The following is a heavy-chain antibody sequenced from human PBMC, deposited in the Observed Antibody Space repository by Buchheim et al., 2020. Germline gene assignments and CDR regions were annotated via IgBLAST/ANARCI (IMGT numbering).Heavy chain of an antibody. V-gene: IGHV3-21*01. CDR3: ARDFMTALLIDS. D-gene: IGHD5-18*01. CDR1: GFTFSSYN. CDR2: ISTNSNYI. J-gene: IGHJ4*02. Sequence: EVQLVESGGGLVKPGGSLRLSCAASGFTFSSYNMNWVRQAPGRGLEWVSSISTNSNYIYYADSLKGRFTISRDNAKNSLSLQMNSLRAEDTAVYYCARDFMTALLIDSWGQGTL.